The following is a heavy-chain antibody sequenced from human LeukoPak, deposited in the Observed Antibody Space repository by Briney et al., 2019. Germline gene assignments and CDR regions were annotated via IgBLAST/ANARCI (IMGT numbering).Heavy chain of an antibody. V-gene: IGHV4-39*01. Sequence: PSETLSLTCTVSGGSISSSSYYWGWIRQPPGKGLEWIGSIYYSGSTYYNPSLKSRVTISVDTSKNQFSLKLSSVTAADTAVYYCARRSILAVDYWGQGTLVTVSS. D-gene: IGHD6-13*01. CDR3: ARRSILAVDY. CDR2: IYYSGST. J-gene: IGHJ4*02. CDR1: GGSISSSSYY.